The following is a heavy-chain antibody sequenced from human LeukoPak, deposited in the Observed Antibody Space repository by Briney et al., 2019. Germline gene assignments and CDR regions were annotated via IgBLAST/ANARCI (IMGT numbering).Heavy chain of an antibody. Sequence: PGGSLRLSCAASGFTFRSYAMHWVRQAPGKGLEWVAVISYDGSNKYYADSVKGRFTISRDNSKNTLYLQMNSLRAEDTAVYYCARGGLRAYSSGWYGFDYWGQGTLVTVSS. V-gene: IGHV3-30*04. CDR2: ISYDGSNK. CDR3: ARGGLRAYSSGWYGFDY. D-gene: IGHD6-19*01. J-gene: IGHJ4*02. CDR1: GFTFRSYA.